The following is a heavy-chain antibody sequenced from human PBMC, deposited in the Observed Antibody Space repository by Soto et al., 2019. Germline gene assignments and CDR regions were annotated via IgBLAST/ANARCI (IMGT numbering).Heavy chain of an antibody. CDR3: ARHSSSFLYYGMDV. V-gene: IGHV1-18*01. CDR2: ISAYNGNT. CDR1: GYTFTSYG. Sequence: ASVKVSCKASGYTFTSYGISWVRQAPGQGLEWMGWISAYNGNTNYAQKFQGRVTITADESTSTAYMELSSLRSEDTAVYYCARHSSSFLYYGMDVWGQGTTVTVSS. D-gene: IGHD6-6*01. J-gene: IGHJ6*02.